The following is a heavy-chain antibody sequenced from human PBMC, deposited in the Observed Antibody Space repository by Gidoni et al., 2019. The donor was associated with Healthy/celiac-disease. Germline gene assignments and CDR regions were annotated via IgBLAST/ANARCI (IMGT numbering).Heavy chain of an antibody. CDR2: INHSGST. J-gene: IGHJ5*02. V-gene: IGHV4-34*01. CDR3: ARGHCSSTSCYTNWFDP. CDR1: GGSFSGYY. D-gene: IGHD2-2*02. Sequence: QVQLQQWGAGLLKPSETLSLTFAVYGGSFSGYYWSWIRQPPGKGLEWIGEINHSGSTNYNPSLKSRVTISVDTSKNQFSLKLSSVTAADTAVYYCARGHCSSTSCYTNWFDPWGQGTLVTVSS.